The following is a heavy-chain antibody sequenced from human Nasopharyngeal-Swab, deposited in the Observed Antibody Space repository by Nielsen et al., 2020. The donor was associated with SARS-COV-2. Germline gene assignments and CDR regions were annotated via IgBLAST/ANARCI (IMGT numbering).Heavy chain of an antibody. CDR1: GGSISSSNYY. Sequence: SETLSLTCTVSGGSISSSNYYWGWIRQPPGKGLEWIGSIYYTGSTYYNPSLKSRVTISVDTSRHQFSLKLSSVTAADTAVYYCARQGYYDFWNGYYETYYYGMDVWGQGTTVTVSS. CDR3: ARQGYYDFWNGYYETYYYGMDV. V-gene: IGHV4-39*01. J-gene: IGHJ6*02. D-gene: IGHD3-3*01. CDR2: IYYTGST.